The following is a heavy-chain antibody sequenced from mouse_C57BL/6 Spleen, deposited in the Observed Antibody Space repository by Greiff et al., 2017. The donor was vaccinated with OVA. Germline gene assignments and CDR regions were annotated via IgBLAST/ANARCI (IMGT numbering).Heavy chain of an antibody. Sequence: EVQGVESGGDLVKPGGSLKLSCAASGFTFSSYGMSWVRQTPDKRLEWVATISSGGSYTYYPDSVKGRFTISRDNAKNTLYLQMSSLKSEDTAMYYCARRTGSYAMDYWGQGTSVTVSS. V-gene: IGHV5-6*01. D-gene: IGHD4-1*01. CDR1: GFTFSSYG. J-gene: IGHJ4*01. CDR3: ARRTGSYAMDY. CDR2: ISSGGSYT.